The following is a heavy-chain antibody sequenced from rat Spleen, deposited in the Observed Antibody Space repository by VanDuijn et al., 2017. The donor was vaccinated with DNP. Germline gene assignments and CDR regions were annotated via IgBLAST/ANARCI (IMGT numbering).Heavy chain of an antibody. CDR2: ISSSGGST. Sequence: EVQLVESGGGLVQPGRSLKLSCAASGFTFNSFPMAWVRQTPTKGLEWVATISSSGGSTYYRDSVKGRFTISRDNAKSTLYLQMDSLRSEDTATYYCTTDFERGYWGQGVMVTVSS. J-gene: IGHJ2*01. CDR3: TTDFERGY. CDR1: GFTFNSFP. D-gene: IGHD1-11*01. V-gene: IGHV5-46*01.